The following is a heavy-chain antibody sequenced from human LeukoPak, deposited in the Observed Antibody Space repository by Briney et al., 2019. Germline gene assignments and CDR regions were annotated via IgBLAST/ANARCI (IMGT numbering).Heavy chain of an antibody. Sequence: PGGSLTLSCAASGFVFKSYVMRWIRQAPGKGLGCVSTICADGCPTKYADSVKGRFTISRDNAKNPLSQQMNSLSAENTAVYFCTRAPHFSDSWGQGTQVTVSS. CDR3: TRAPHFSDS. J-gene: IGHJ5*01. CDR1: GFVFKSYV. CDR2: ICADGCPT. D-gene: IGHD2/OR15-2a*01. V-gene: IGHV3-23*01.